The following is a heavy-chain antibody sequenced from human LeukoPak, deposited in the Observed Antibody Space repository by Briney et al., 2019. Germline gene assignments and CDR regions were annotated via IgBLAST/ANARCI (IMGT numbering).Heavy chain of an antibody. Sequence: SQTLSLTCTVSGGSISSGDYYWSWIRQPPGKGLEWIGYIYYSGSTYYNPSLKSRVTISVDTSKNQFSLKLSSVTAADTAVYYCARGVAYCGGDCYSARRSHWFDPWGQGTLVTVSS. CDR1: GGSISSGDYY. V-gene: IGHV4-30-4*01. CDR2: IYYSGST. D-gene: IGHD2-21*02. CDR3: ARGVAYCGGDCYSARRSHWFDP. J-gene: IGHJ5*02.